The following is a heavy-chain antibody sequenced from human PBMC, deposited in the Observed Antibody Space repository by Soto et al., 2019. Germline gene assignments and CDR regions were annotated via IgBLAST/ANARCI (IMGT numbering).Heavy chain of an antibody. D-gene: IGHD2-8*01. V-gene: IGHV1-2*04. CDR2: INPNSGGT. J-gene: IGHJ3*02. CDR1: GYTFTGYY. Sequence: GASVKVSCKASGYTFTGYYMHWVRQAPGQSLEWMGWINPNSGGTNYAQKFQGWVTMTRDTSISTAYMELSRLRSDDTAVYYCARQYCTNGVCLLDAFDIWGQGTMVTVSS. CDR3: ARQYCTNGVCLLDAFDI.